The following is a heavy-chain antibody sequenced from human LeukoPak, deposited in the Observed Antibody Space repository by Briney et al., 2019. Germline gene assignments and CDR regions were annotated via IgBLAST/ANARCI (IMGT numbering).Heavy chain of an antibody. CDR3: ARVGYSGYDSRPVFNY. D-gene: IGHD5-12*01. V-gene: IGHV1-3*04. Sequence: ASVKVSCKASGYTFTNYALHWVRQAPGQRLEWMGWINTGNGNTKYSQKFQGRVTITRATSASTAYMELSSLRSEDTAVYYCARVGYSGYDSRPVFNYWGQGTLVTVSS. J-gene: IGHJ4*02. CDR2: INTGNGNT. CDR1: GYTFTNYA.